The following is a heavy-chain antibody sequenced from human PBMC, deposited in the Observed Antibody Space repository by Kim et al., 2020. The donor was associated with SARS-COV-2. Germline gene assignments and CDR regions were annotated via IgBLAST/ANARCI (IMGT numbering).Heavy chain of an antibody. V-gene: IGHV4-39*01. Sequence: SETLSLTCTVSGGSIRSSNYYWGWVRQPPGKGLEWIGNIYYSGSTYYSPSLKSRLTISIDTSKNQFSLKLSSVTAADTAVYYCAGLLWFGELLVDYWGQGTLVTVSS. D-gene: IGHD3-10*01. J-gene: IGHJ4*02. CDR3: AGLLWFGELLVDY. CDR1: GGSIRSSNYY. CDR2: IYYSGST.